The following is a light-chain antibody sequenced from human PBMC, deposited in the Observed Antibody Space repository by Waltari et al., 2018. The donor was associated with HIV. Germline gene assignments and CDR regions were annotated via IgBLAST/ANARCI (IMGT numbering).Light chain of an antibody. V-gene: IGLV4-69*01. CDR1: SGHINYA. J-gene: IGLJ2*01. Sequence: QLVLTQSPSASASLRASVKLTCTLSSGHINYAIAWHQHRPEKGPRYLMRVNSDGSHIKGDGLPDRFSGSSSGAERYLIISSLQSEDEADYYCQTWTTGIVLFGGGTKLTVL. CDR2: VNSDGSH. CDR3: QTWTTGIVL.